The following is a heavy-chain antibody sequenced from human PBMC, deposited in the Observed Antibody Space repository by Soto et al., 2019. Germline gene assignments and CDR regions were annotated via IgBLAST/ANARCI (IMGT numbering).Heavy chain of an antibody. D-gene: IGHD3-22*01. CDR2: IIPIFGTA. Sequence: GASVKVSCKASGGTFSSYAITWVRQAPGQGLEWMGGIIPIFGTANYAQKFQGRVTITADESTSTAYMELSSLRSEDTAVYYCARDRCNSSGYYPYWFDPWGQGNLVTVSS. V-gene: IGHV1-69*13. CDR3: ARDRCNSSGYYPYWFDP. J-gene: IGHJ5*02. CDR1: GGTFSSYA.